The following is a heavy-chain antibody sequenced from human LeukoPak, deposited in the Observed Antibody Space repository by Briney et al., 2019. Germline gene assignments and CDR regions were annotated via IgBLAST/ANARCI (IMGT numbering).Heavy chain of an antibody. CDR1: GGSISSYY. J-gene: IGHJ1*01. CDR3: ARGGRSWAEYFQQ. V-gene: IGHV4-59*01. D-gene: IGHD6-13*01. Sequence: SETLSLTCTVSGGSISSYYWSWIRQPPGKGLEWIGYIYYSGSTDYNPSLKSRVTMSVDTSKNQFSLKVRSVTAADTAVYYCARGGRSWAEYFQQWGQGTLVTVSS. CDR2: IYYSGST.